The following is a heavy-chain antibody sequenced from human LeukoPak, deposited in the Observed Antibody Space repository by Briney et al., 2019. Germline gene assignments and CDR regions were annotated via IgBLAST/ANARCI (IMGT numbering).Heavy chain of an antibody. CDR2: IKQDGSEK. D-gene: IGHD6-19*01. CDR3: ARDSSGWYGHPKNEDY. CDR1: GFTFSSYW. V-gene: IGHV3-7*01. J-gene: IGHJ4*02. Sequence: GGSLRLSCAASGFTFSSYWMSWVRQAPGKGLEWVANIKQDGSEKYYVDSVKGRFTISRDNAKNSLYLQMNSLRAKDTAVYYCARDSSGWYGHPKNEDYWGQGTLVTVSS.